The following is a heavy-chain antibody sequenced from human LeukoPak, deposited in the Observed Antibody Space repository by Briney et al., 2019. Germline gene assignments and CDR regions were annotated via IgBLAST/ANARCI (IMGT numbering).Heavy chain of an antibody. CDR2: IRYDGSNK. Sequence: GGSLRLSCAASGFTFSSYGMHWVRQAPGKGLEWVAFIRYDGSNKYYADSVKGRFTISRDNSKNTLYLQMNSLRAGDTAVYYCATDPLRYFDWSRSGAFDIWGQGTMVTVSS. J-gene: IGHJ3*02. V-gene: IGHV3-30*02. CDR3: ATDPLRYFDWSRSGAFDI. D-gene: IGHD3-9*01. CDR1: GFTFSSYG.